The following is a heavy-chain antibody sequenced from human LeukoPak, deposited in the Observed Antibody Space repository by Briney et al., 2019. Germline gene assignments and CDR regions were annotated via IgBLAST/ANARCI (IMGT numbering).Heavy chain of an antibody. CDR3: ARVYYDSSGLFDY. CDR2: INSDGSST. Sequence: GGSLRLSCAASGFTFSSYWMHWVRQAPGRGLVWVSRINSDGSSTSYADSVKGRFTISRDNAENTLYLQMNSLRAEDTAVYYCARVYYDSSGLFDYWGQGTLVTVSS. D-gene: IGHD3-22*01. V-gene: IGHV3-74*01. J-gene: IGHJ4*02. CDR1: GFTFSSYW.